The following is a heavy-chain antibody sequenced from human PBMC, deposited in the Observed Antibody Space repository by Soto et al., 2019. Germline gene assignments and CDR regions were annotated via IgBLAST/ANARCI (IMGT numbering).Heavy chain of an antibody. J-gene: IGHJ4*02. D-gene: IGHD3-22*01. CDR2: ITYDGSSK. Sequence: PGGSLRLSCAASGFTFRSEGMHGVRQALGKGLEGVAAITYDGSSKYYADSVKGRFTISRDNSKNTLYLQMNILRAEDTAVYYCAKDVGSSMIVVVITADLECWGKGSLFTVSS. V-gene: IGHV3-30*18. CDR3: AKDVGSSMIVVVITADLEC. CDR1: GFTFRSEG.